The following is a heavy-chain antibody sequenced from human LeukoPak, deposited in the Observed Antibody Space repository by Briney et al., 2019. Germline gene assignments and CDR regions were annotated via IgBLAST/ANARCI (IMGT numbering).Heavy chain of an antibody. Sequence: GGSLRLSCAASGFTFSSYAMHWVRQAPGKGLEYVSAISSNGGSTYYANSVKGRFTISRDNSKNTLYLQMGSLRAEDMAVYSCARGFSSSWYGYGMDVWGQGTTVTVSS. CDR3: ARGFSSSWYGYGMDV. CDR1: GFTFSSYA. J-gene: IGHJ6*02. D-gene: IGHD6-13*01. CDR2: ISSNGGST. V-gene: IGHV3-64*01.